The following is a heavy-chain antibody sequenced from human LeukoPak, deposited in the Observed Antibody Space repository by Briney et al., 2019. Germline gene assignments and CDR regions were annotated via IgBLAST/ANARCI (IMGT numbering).Heavy chain of an antibody. V-gene: IGHV3-23*01. CDR2: ISGSGGST. CDR3: AKDIEFIVGATDY. Sequence: GGSLRLSCAASGFTFSSYAMSWVRQAPGKGLEWVSAISGSGGSTYYADSVKGRFTISRDNSKNTLYLQMNSLRAEDTTVYYCAKDIEFIVGATDYWGQGTLVTVSS. CDR1: GFTFSSYA. J-gene: IGHJ4*02. D-gene: IGHD1-26*01.